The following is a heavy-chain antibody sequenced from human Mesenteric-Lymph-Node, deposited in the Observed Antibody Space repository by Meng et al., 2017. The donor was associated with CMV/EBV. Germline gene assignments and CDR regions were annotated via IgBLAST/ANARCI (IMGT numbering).Heavy chain of an antibody. CDR1: GFTFSSYG. CDR3: ARDYCSSTSCYYYYGMDV. V-gene: IGHV3-30*02. D-gene: IGHD2-2*01. J-gene: IGHJ6*02. CDR2: IRYDGSNK. Sequence: GESLKISCAASGFTFSSYGMHWVRQAPGKGLEWVAFIRYDGSNKYYADSVKGRFTISRDNSKNTLYLQMNSLRAEDTAVYYCARDYCSSTSCYYYYGMDVWDQGTTVTVSS.